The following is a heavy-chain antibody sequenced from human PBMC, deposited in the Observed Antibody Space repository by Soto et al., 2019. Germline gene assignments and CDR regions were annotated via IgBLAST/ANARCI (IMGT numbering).Heavy chain of an antibody. CDR1: GFTFGDYA. Sequence: GGSLRLSCTASGFTFGDYAMSWFRQAPGKGLEWVGFIRSKAYGGTTEYAASVKGRFTISRDDSKSIAYLQMNSLKTEDTAVYYCTREGGAADLDYWGQGTLVTVSS. CDR3: TREGGAADLDY. V-gene: IGHV3-49*03. J-gene: IGHJ4*02. CDR2: IRSKAYGGTT. D-gene: IGHD6-13*01.